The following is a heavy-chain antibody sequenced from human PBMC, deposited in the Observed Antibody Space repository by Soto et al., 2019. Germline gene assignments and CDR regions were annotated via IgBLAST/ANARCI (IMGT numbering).Heavy chain of an antibody. CDR1: GFTFSSYA. J-gene: IGHJ4*02. Sequence: GGFLRLSCAASGFTFSSYAMNWVRQAPGKGLEWVSAIRDDGSSTYYADSVKGRFTISRDNSKNTLYLQMNSLRGEDTAVYYCARDPVPRGSGYYFSWGQGTLVTVSS. CDR3: ARDPVPRGSGYYFS. D-gene: IGHD3-22*01. CDR2: IRDDGSST. V-gene: IGHV3-23*01.